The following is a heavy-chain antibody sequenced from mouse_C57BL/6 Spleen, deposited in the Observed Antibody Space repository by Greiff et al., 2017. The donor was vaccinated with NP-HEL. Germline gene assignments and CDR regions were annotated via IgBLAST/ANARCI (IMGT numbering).Heavy chain of an antibody. CDR3: AREGYHYAMDY. D-gene: IGHD2-2*01. J-gene: IGHJ4*01. Sequence: EVHLVESGGGLVKPGGSLKLSCAASGFTFSSYAMSWVRQTPEKRLEWVATISDGGSYTYYPDNVKGRFTISRDNAKNNLYLQMSHLKSEDTAMYYCAREGYHYAMDYWGQGTSVTVSS. CDR2: ISDGGSYT. V-gene: IGHV5-4*01. CDR1: GFTFSSYA.